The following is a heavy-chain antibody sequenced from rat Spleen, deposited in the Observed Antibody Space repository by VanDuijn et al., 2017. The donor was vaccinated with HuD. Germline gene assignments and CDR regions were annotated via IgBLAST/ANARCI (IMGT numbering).Heavy chain of an antibody. CDR2: ISYDGSTT. Sequence: EVQLVESDGGLVQPGRSLKLSCAASGFTLSDHYMAWVRQAPTKGLEWVATISYDGSTTYYRDSVKGRFTISRDNAKSTLYLQMDSLRSEDTATYYCARHYYSFDYWGQGVLVTVSS. CDR3: ARHYYSFDY. D-gene: IGHD1-2*01. J-gene: IGHJ2*01. V-gene: IGHV5-29*01. CDR1: GFTLSDHY.